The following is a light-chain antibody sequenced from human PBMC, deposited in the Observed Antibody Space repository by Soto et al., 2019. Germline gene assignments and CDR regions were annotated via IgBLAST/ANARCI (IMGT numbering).Light chain of an antibody. V-gene: IGLV2-14*01. J-gene: IGLJ1*01. CDR2: GVS. Sequence: QSALTQPASVSGSPGQSITISCTGTTSDVAGYNYVSWYQQHPGKAPKLMIYGVSNRPSGVSNRFSGARSGNTASLTISGLKSDYEAQYYCHSYTGSSTFVFGTGTKLSVL. CDR1: TSDVAGYNY. CDR3: HSYTGSSTFV.